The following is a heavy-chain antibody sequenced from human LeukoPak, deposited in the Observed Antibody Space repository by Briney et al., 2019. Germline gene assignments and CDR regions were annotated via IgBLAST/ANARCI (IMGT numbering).Heavy chain of an antibody. CDR3: ARGYYGSGALWFDP. J-gene: IGHJ5*02. CDR2: IYYSGST. CDR1: GGSISSHY. Sequence: SETLSLTCTVSGGSISSHYWSWIRQPTGKGLEWIGYIYYSGSTNYNPSLKSRVTISVDTSKNQFSLKLSSVTAADTAVYYCARGYYGSGALWFDPWGQGTLVTVSS. V-gene: IGHV4-59*11. D-gene: IGHD3-10*01.